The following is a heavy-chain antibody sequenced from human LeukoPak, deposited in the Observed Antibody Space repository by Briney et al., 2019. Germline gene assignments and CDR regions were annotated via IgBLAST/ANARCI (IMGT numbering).Heavy chain of an antibody. CDR3: ATTSSIAAPGYFDY. J-gene: IGHJ4*02. D-gene: IGHD6-6*01. CDR2: IYSAGST. Sequence: GGSLRLSCAASGFSFSSYWMSWVRQAPGKGLEWVSFIYSAGSTHYSDSVKGRFTISIDNSKNTLYLQMNSLRAEDTAVYYCATTSSIAAPGYFDYWGQGTLVTVSS. CDR1: GFSFSSYW. V-gene: IGHV3-53*01.